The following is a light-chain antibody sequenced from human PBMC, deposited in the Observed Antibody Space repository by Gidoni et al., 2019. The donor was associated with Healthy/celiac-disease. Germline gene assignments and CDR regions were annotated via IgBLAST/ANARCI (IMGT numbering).Light chain of an antibody. CDR1: QDISNY. V-gene: IGKV1-33*01. Sequence: DIQMNQSPSSLSASVGDRVTITCQASQDISNYLNWYQQKPGKVPKLLIYDASNLETGVPSRFSGSGSGTDFTFTISSLQPEDIATYYCQQYDNLPPLTFGGGTKVEIK. CDR3: QQYDNLPPLT. CDR2: DAS. J-gene: IGKJ4*01.